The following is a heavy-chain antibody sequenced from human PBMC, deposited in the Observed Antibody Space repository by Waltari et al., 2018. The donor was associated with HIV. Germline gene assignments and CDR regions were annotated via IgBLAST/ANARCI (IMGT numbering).Heavy chain of an antibody. Sequence: QLQLQESGPGLVKPSETLSLTCTVSGGSIISRGYYWGWIRQPPGKRLEWIGSMYYSGSTYYNPSLKSPVTMSVDTSKNQFSLKLSSVTAADTAVYYCARQNGSGKTHAFDIWGQ. CDR1: GGSIISRGYY. V-gene: IGHV4-39*01. CDR3: ARQNGSGKTHAFDI. J-gene: IGHJ3*02. D-gene: IGHD1-1*01. CDR2: MYYSGST.